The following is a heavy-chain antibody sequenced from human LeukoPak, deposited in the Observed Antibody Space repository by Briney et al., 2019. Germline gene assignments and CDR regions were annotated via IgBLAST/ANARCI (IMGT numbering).Heavy chain of an antibody. CDR2: IIPIFGTA. CDR1: GGTFSSYA. Sequence: ASVKVSCKASGGTFSSYAISWVRQAPGQGLEWMGRIIPIFGTANYAQKFQGRVTITTDESTSTAYMELSSPRSEDTAVYYCAGGGYSYGYILDPWGQGTLVTVSS. V-gene: IGHV1-69*05. D-gene: IGHD5-18*01. CDR3: AGGGYSYGYILDP. J-gene: IGHJ5*02.